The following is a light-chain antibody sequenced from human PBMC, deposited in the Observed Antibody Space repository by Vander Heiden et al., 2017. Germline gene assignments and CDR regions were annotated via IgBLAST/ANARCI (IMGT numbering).Light chain of an antibody. Sequence: SYVFTPPLSVSVAPGQTARITCGGYNIGTKSVHWYQQKPGQAPVLVVYDDSDRPSGIPERFSGANSGNTATLTISRVEAGDEADYYCQVWDSSSDHLFVFGTGTKVAVL. V-gene: IGLV3-21*02. CDR3: QVWDSSSDHLFV. CDR2: DDS. J-gene: IGLJ1*01. CDR1: NIGTKS.